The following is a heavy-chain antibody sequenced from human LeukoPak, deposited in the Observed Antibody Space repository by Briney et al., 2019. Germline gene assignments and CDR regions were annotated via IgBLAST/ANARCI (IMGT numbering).Heavy chain of an antibody. V-gene: IGHV4-34*01. J-gene: IGHJ6*03. Sequence: SETLSLTCAVYGGSFSGYYWSLIRQPPGKGLEWIGEINHSGSTNYNPSLKSRVTISVDTSKNQFSQKLSSVTAAATAVYYCARGPYCRSTSCPPRYYYFYYYYMDGWGQGTTVTVSS. CDR3: ARGPYCRSTSCPPRYYYFYYYYMDG. D-gene: IGHD2-2*01. CDR1: GGSFSGYY. CDR2: INHSGST.